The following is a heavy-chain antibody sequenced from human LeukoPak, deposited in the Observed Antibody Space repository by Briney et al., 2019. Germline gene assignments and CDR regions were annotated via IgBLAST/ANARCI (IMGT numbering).Heavy chain of an antibody. CDR2: IYSGGST. Sequence: PGGPLSLSCQPSGFTVSSNYMSWARQPQGKGLEWASVIYSGGSTYYADSVKGRFTISRDNSKNTLYLQMNSLRAEDTAVYYCARDSDSNSGYYYYYMDVWGKGTTVTVSS. CDR1: GFTVSSNY. V-gene: IGHV3-66*02. J-gene: IGHJ6*03. CDR3: ARDSDSNSGYYYYYMDV. D-gene: IGHD4-11*01.